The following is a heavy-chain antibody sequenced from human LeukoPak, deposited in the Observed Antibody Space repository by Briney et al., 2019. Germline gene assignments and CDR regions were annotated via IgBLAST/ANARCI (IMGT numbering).Heavy chain of an antibody. CDR1: GFTFSSYS. D-gene: IGHD6-13*01. Sequence: GGSLRLSCAASGFTFSSYSTNWVRQAPGKGLEWVAVISYDGSNKYYADSVKGRFTISRDNSKNTLYLQMNSLRAEDTAVCYCATPGIAAAGNMVFDYWGQGTLVTVSS. CDR2: ISYDGSNK. J-gene: IGHJ4*02. CDR3: ATPGIAAAGNMVFDY. V-gene: IGHV3-30*03.